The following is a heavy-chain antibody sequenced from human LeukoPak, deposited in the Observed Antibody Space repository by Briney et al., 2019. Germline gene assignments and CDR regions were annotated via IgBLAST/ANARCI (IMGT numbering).Heavy chain of an antibody. CDR3: ASGPSCYDCYSYGMDV. CDR1: GFTFTSFS. V-gene: IGHV1-3*01. CDR2: INAVNGHT. D-gene: IGHD2-2*01. Sequence: GASVKVSCKASGFTFTSFSVHWLRQAPGQRLEWMGWINAVNGHTKSSQKFQGRVTITRDTSANTAYVELSSLKSEDTAVYFCASGPSCYDCYSYGMDVWGQGTTVTVSS. J-gene: IGHJ6*02.